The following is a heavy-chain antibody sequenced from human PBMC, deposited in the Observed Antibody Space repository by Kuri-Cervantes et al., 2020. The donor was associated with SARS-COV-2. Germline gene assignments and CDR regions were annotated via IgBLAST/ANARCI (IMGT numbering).Heavy chain of an antibody. J-gene: IGHJ3*02. V-gene: IGHV3-66*01. Sequence: LSLTCAASGFTVSSNYMSWVRQAPGKGLEWVSVIYSGGSTYYADSVKGRFTISRDNAKNSLYLQMNSLRAEDTAVYYCASAGADAFDIWGQGTMVTVSS. CDR3: ASAGADAFDI. D-gene: IGHD3-10*01. CDR1: GFTVSSNY. CDR2: IYSGGST.